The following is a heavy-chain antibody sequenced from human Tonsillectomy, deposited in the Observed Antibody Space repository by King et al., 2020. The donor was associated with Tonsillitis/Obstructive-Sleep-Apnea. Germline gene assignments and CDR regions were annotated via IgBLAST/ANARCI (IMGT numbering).Heavy chain of an antibody. V-gene: IGHV3-15*01. CDR3: TTDSLGFDY. CDR2: IKSKTEGGTT. J-gene: IGHJ4*02. CDR1: GFTFSNAW. Sequence: VQLVESGGGLVKPGGSLRLSCAASGFTFSNAWMSWVRQAPGKGLEWVGRIKSKTEGGTTDYAAPVKGRFTISRDDSKKKLYLQMNSLKTEDTAVYYCTTDSLGFDYWGQGTLVTVSS. D-gene: IGHD7-27*01.